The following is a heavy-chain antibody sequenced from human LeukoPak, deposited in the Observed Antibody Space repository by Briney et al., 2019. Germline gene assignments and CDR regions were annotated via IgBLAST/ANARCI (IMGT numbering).Heavy chain of an antibody. CDR2: IYYSGST. J-gene: IGHJ4*02. CDR1: GGSISSYY. V-gene: IGHV4-59*08. Sequence: PSETLSLTCTVSGGSISSYYWSWIRQPPGKGLEWIGYIYYSGSTNYNPSLKSRVTISVDTSKNQFSLKLSSVTAADTAVYYCARTSELRYFDWFPYFDYWGQGTLVTVSS. CDR3: ARTSELRYFDWFPYFDY. D-gene: IGHD3-9*01.